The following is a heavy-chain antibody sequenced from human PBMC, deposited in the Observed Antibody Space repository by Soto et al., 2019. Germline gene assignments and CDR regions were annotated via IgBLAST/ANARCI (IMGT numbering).Heavy chain of an antibody. CDR3: ARDRVQMVDGLDV. Sequence: QVQLVESGGGVVQPGRSLRLSCAASGFNFSNNGMHWVRQAPGKGLEWVAVIWYDGINKYYADSVKGRFIISRDNSKNTVYLQMNSLRAEDTAVYYCARDRVQMVDGLDVWGQGTTVTVSS. V-gene: IGHV3-33*01. J-gene: IGHJ6*02. CDR2: IWYDGINK. D-gene: IGHD2-15*01. CDR1: GFNFSNNG.